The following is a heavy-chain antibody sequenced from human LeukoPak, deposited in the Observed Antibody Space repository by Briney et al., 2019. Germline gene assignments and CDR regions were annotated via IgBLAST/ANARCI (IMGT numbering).Heavy chain of an antibody. D-gene: IGHD3-10*01. CDR1: DASFSTYY. CDR3: ARGKREDYYGSGTYYSFGAFDL. V-gene: IGHV4-59*12. J-gene: IGHJ3*01. CDR2: MYYSGST. Sequence: SETLSLTCAVSDASFSTYYWSWIRQPPGKGLEWLGYMYYSGSTTYNPSLKSRVTISVDTSKNQFSLKVSSVTAADTAVYYCARGKREDYYGSGTYYSFGAFDLWGQGTVVTVSS.